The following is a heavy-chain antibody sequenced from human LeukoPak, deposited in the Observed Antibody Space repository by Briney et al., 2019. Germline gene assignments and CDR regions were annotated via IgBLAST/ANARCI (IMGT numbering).Heavy chain of an antibody. D-gene: IGHD2-15*01. J-gene: IGHJ4*02. CDR2: IHSGGNT. Sequence: GGSLRLSCAASGFTVSSSYMSWVRQAPGKGLEWVSVIHSGGNTYYADSVKGRFTISRDNSKNTLYLQMNSLRAEDTAVYYCTRDLNIGGSCGGQGTLVTVSS. CDR3: TRDLNIGGSC. V-gene: IGHV3-53*01. CDR1: GFTVSSSY.